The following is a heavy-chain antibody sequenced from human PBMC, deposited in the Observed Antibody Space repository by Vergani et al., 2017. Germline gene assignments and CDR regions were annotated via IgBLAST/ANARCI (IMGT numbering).Heavy chain of an antibody. Sequence: QVQLQESGPGLVKPSETLSLTCAVSGYSISSGYYWGWIRQPPGKGLEWIGSIYHSGSTYYNPSLKSRVTISVDTSKNQFSLKLSSVTAADTAVYYCAKVSYDFWSGYSQEFDYWGQGTLVTVSS. V-gene: IGHV4-38-2*01. CDR1: GYSISSGYY. D-gene: IGHD3-3*01. J-gene: IGHJ4*02. CDR3: AKVSYDFWSGYSQEFDY. CDR2: IYHSGST.